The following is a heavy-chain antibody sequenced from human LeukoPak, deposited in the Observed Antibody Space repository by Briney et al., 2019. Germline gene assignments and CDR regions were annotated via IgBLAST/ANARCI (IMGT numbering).Heavy chain of an antibody. J-gene: IGHJ4*02. CDR2: INHSGST. V-gene: IGHV4-34*01. CDR3: ARDLYSNYVFDY. Sequence: PSETLSLTCAVYGGSFSGYYWSWIRQPPGKGLEWIGEINHSGSTNYNPSLKSRVTISVDTSKNQFSLKLSSATAADTAVYYCARDLYSNYVFDYWGQGTLVTVSS. D-gene: IGHD4-11*01. CDR1: GGSFSGYY.